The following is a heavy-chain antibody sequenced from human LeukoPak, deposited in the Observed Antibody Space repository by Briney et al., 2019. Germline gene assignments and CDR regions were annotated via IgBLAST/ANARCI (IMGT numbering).Heavy chain of an antibody. Sequence: SETLSLTCTVPGGSISSYYWSWIRQPPGKGLEWIGYIYYSGSTNYNPSLKSRVTISIDTSKKQFSLRLSSVTAADTAVYYCARQVTDGSGSYNFDYWGQGTLVTVSS. CDR3: ARQVTDGSGSYNFDY. J-gene: IGHJ4*02. CDR2: IYYSGST. D-gene: IGHD3-10*01. CDR1: GGSISSYY. V-gene: IGHV4-59*08.